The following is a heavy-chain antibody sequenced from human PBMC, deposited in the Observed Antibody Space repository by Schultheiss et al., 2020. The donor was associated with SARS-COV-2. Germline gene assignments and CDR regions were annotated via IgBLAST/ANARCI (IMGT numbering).Heavy chain of an antibody. CDR3: ARGGYSSGWYSPEDY. Sequence: ASVKVSCKASGYTFTGYYMHWVRQATGQGLEWMGWINPNSGGTNYAQKFQGRVTMTRDTSIGTAYMELSRLRSDDTAVYYCARGGYSSGWYSPEDYWGQGTLVTVSS. D-gene: IGHD6-19*01. CDR1: GYTFTGYY. J-gene: IGHJ4*02. V-gene: IGHV1-2*02. CDR2: INPNSGGT.